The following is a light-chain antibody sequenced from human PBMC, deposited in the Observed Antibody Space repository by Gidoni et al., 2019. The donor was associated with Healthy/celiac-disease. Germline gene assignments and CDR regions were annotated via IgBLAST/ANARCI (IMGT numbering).Light chain of an antibody. CDR1: QSVSSY. V-gene: IGKV3-11*02. Sequence: TLAVFAGKRATRLCRHSQSVSSYVPWYEQKAAQAPRLPIYDASNRATGIQARLSGCGSVRDVTLTISSLDPEYCVGYYCQQRSYWPGTFGRGTKVDIK. CDR2: DAS. J-gene: IGKJ3*01. CDR3: QQRSYWPGT.